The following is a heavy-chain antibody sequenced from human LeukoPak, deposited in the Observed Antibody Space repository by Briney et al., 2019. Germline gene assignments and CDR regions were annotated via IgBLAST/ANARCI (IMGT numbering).Heavy chain of an antibody. CDR3: AHSSYGDYVDFLDY. Sequence: ESGPTLVNPTQTLTLTCTFSGFSLSTSGVGVGWIRQPPGKALEWLALIYWNDDKRYSPSLKSRLTITKDTSKNQVVLTMTNMDPVDTATYCCAHSSYGDYVDFLDYWGQGTLVTVSS. V-gene: IGHV2-5*01. J-gene: IGHJ4*02. CDR2: IYWNDDK. D-gene: IGHD4-17*01. CDR1: GFSLSTSGVG.